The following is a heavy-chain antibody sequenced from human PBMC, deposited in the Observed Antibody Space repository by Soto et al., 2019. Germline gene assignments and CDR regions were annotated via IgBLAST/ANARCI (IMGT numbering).Heavy chain of an antibody. Sequence: SETLSLTCSVSGGSISSYYWSWIRQPPGEGLVWIGYVYFGGSTNYNPSLKSRVTISIDTSRNQFSLKLSSVTAADTAVYYCARTGYNSGDQYFDYWGQGNLVTVS. CDR2: VYFGGST. CDR3: ARTGYNSGDQYFDY. J-gene: IGHJ4*02. CDR1: GGSISSYY. D-gene: IGHD6-19*01. V-gene: IGHV4-59*01.